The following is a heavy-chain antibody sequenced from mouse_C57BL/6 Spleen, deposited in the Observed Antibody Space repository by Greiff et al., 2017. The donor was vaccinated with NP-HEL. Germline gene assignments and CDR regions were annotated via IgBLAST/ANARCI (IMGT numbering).Heavy chain of an antibody. D-gene: IGHD2-2*01. V-gene: IGHV1-81*01. CDR1: GYTFTSYG. J-gene: IGHJ2*01. CDR2: IYRRSGNT. Sequence: QVQLQQSGAELARPGASVKLSCTASGYTFTSYGISWVKQSTGQGLEWIGAIYRRSGNTYYTENFKGKATLTADKSSSTAYMELRSLTAEYSAVYFVASPSTIVTDYWGQGTTLTVSS. CDR3: ASPSTIVTDY.